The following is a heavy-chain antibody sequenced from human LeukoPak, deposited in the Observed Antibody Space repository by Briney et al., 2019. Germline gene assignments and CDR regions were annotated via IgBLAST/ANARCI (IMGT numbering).Heavy chain of an antibody. V-gene: IGHV3-21*01. Sequence: SGGSLRLSCAASGFTFSSYSMNWVRQAPGKGLEWVSSISSSSSYIYYADSVKGRFTISRDNAKNSLYLQMNSLRAEDTAVYYCARLEELRDNYYYYYYMDVWGKGTTVTVSS. CDR1: GFTFSSYS. CDR2: ISSSSSYI. J-gene: IGHJ6*03. CDR3: ARLEELRDNYYYYYYMDV. D-gene: IGHD1-7*01.